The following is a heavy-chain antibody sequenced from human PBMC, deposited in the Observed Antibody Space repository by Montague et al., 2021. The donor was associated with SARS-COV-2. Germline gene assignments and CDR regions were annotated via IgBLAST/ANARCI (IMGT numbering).Heavy chain of an antibody. CDR2: TYYRSKWYY. Sequence: CAISGDSVSSNPAAWNWIRQSPSRGLEWLGRTYYRSKWYYDYAVSVKSRMTISPDTSKNQFSLQLSSVTPEDTAVYYCARDPRDSLNWSFDYWGQGTLVTVSS. J-gene: IGHJ4*02. CDR1: GDSVSSNPAA. CDR3: ARDPRDSLNWSFDY. V-gene: IGHV6-1*01. D-gene: IGHD1-1*01.